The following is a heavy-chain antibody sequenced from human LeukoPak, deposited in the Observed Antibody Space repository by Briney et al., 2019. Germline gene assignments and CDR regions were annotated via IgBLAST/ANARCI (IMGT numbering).Heavy chain of an antibody. CDR3: ARDYSDNSGYYWPFDS. CDR1: GGSVSSDSFF. V-gene: IGHV4-61*01. Sequence: PSETLSLTCTVSGGSVSSDSFFWSWIRQPPGKGLEWIGYIYYTGSTNYNPSLKSRVTISVDTSKNQFSLKLTSVTAADTAVYYCARDYSDNSGYYWPFDSWGQGTLVTVSS. D-gene: IGHD3-22*01. J-gene: IGHJ4*02. CDR2: IYYTGST.